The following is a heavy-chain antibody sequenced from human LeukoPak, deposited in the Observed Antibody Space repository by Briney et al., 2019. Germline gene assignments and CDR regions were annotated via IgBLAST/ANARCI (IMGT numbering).Heavy chain of an antibody. V-gene: IGHV4-4*09. CDR3: ARRKEGAFDI. Sequence: SETLSLTCTVSGGSIRSYYWSWIRQPPGKGLEWIGYIYTSGSTNYNPSLKSRVTISVDTSKNHFSLKLSSVTAADTAVYYCARRKEGAFDIWGQGTMVTVSS. CDR1: GGSIRSYY. J-gene: IGHJ3*02. CDR2: IYTSGST.